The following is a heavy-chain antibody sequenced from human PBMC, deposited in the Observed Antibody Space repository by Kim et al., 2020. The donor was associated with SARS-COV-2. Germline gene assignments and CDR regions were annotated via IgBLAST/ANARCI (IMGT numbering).Heavy chain of an antibody. V-gene: IGHV4-34*01. CDR1: GGSFSGYY. J-gene: IGHJ4*02. Sequence: SETLSLTCAVYGGSFSGYYWSWIRQPPGKGLEWIGEINHSGSTNYNPSLKSRVTISVDTSKNQFSLKLSSVTAADTAVYYCARAQYDYVWGSYRPSYYFDYWGQGTLVTVSS. D-gene: IGHD3-16*02. CDR3: ARAQYDYVWGSYRPSYYFDY. CDR2: INHSGST.